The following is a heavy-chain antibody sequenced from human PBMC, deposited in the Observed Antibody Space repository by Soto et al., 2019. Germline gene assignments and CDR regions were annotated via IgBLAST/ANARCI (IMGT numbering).Heavy chain of an antibody. J-gene: IGHJ3*02. CDR3: ATGVSMLRAYYYDSIGSDAFDI. CDR2: FVPEEGET. Sequence: QVQLVQSGAEVKKPGASVKVSCKVSGYTRTELSVHWVRQAPGEGLEWMGGFVPEEGETIYAQKFQGRVTMTEDTSTDTAYMELSSLRSEDTAVYYCATGVSMLRAYYYDSIGSDAFDIWGQGTMVTVSS. CDR1: GYTRTELS. V-gene: IGHV1-24*01. D-gene: IGHD3-22*01.